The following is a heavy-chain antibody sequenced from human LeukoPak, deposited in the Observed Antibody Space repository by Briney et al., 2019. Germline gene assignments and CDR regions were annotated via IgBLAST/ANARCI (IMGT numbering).Heavy chain of an antibody. CDR2: INHSGST. J-gene: IGHJ4*02. CDR3: ARVRYVWGSYRKNDFDY. CDR1: GGSFSGYY. D-gene: IGHD3-16*02. Sequence: KPSETLSLTCAVYGGSFSGYYWSWIRQPPGKGLEWIGEINHSGSTNYNPSLKSRVTISVDTSKNQFSLKLSSVTAADTAVYYCARVRYVWGSYRKNDFDYWGQGTLVTVSS. V-gene: IGHV4-34*01.